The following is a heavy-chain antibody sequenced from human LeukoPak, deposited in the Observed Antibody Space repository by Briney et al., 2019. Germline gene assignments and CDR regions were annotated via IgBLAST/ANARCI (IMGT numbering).Heavy chain of an antibody. CDR2: IYDSGST. V-gene: IGHV4-59*01. D-gene: IGHD3-22*01. J-gene: IGHJ2*01. CDR3: ARGAYYSDSSGYNWYFDL. Sequence: SETLSLTCTVSGGSISRYYWSWIGQPPGKGLEWIGYIYDSGSTNYNPSLKSRVTISVDTSKKQFSLNLSSVTAADTAVYYCARGAYYSDSSGYNWYFDLWGRGTLVTVSS. CDR1: GGSISRYY.